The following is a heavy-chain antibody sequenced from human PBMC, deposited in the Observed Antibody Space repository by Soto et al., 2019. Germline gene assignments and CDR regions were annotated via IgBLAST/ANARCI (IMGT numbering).Heavy chain of an antibody. V-gene: IGHV1-69*13. Sequence: ASVKVSCKASGGTFSSYAISWVRQAPGQGLEWMGGIIPIFGTANYAQKFQGRVTITADASTSTANMELSSLRSEDTAVYYCARGFLYNWIDRDFDDWSQGALVTVAS. CDR1: GGTFSSYA. CDR2: IIPIFGTA. D-gene: IGHD1-20*01. CDR3: ARGFLYNWIDRDFDD. J-gene: IGHJ4*02.